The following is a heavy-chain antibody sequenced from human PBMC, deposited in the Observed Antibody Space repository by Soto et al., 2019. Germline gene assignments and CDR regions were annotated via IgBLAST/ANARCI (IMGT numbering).Heavy chain of an antibody. CDR2: IVPIFGKA. J-gene: IGHJ4*02. V-gene: IGHV1-69*13. CDR3: ARGRDGSNYYFDY. CDR1: GGTFSDSV. Sequence: AASVKVSCKASGGTFSDSVTSWVRQAPGQGLEWMGGIVPIFGKANLAEKFQDRVTITADESTSTAYMKLSSLRSKDTAVYYCARGRDGSNYYFDYWGQGTLVTVSS. D-gene: IGHD3-10*01.